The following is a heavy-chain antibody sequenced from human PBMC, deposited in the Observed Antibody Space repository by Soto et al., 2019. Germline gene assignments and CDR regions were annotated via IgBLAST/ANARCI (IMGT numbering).Heavy chain of an antibody. CDR1: GYTFTSYA. CDR3: ARVYDYYGSGSLSR. D-gene: IGHD3-10*01. Sequence: ASVKVSCKASGYTFTSYAMHWVRQAPGQRLEWMGWINAGNGNTKYSQKFQGRVTITRDTSASTAYMELSSLRSEDTAMYYCARVYDYYGSGSLSRWGQGTLVTVSS. J-gene: IGHJ4*02. V-gene: IGHV1-3*01. CDR2: INAGNGNT.